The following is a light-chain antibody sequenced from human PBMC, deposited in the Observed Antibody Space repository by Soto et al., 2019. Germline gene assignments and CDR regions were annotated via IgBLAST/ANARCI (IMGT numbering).Light chain of an antibody. CDR2: DVT. CDR1: SSDVGGYNY. V-gene: IGLV2-14*01. CDR3: SSYTSSNTPYV. J-gene: IGLJ1*01. Sequence: QSALTQPASVSESPGQSITISCTGTSSDVGGYNYVSWYQRHPVKAPKLMIYDVTNRPSGVSDRFSGSKSGNTASLTISGLQAEDEADYYCSSYTSSNTPYVFGTGTKVTVL.